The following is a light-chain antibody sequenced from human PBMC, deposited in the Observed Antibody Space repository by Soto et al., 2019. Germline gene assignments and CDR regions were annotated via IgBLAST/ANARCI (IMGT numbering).Light chain of an antibody. CDR1: QSISSY. Sequence: DIQMTQSPSSLSASVGDRVTITCRASQSISSYLNWYQQKPGKAPKLLIYAASSLQSGVPSRFSGSGSGTDFPLTIISLQPEDFATYYCQQSYRTPFTFGPGTKVDI. CDR2: AAS. CDR3: QQSYRTPFT. J-gene: IGKJ3*01. V-gene: IGKV1-39*01.